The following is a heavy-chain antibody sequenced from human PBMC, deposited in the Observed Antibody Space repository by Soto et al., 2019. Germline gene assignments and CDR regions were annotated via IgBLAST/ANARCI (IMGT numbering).Heavy chain of an antibody. CDR1: GYSFTEFY. CDR3: ARLFYNWNSWVDS. CDR2: IHRTGSPV. D-gene: IGHD1-20*01. Sequence: GGSLRLSCATSGYSFTEFYMVWIRQAPGKGLEWISYIHRTGSPVYYADSVKGRFTLSRDNAKTSLSLQMNSLTAEDTAVYFCARLFYNWNSWVDSWGRGTLVTVSS. V-gene: IGHV3-11*01. J-gene: IGHJ4*02.